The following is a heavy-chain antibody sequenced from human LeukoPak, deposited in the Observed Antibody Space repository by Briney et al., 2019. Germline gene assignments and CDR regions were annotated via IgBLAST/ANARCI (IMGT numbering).Heavy chain of an antibody. CDR2: ISGSGGST. CDR1: GFTFSSYA. CDR3: AKDSGRGYSYGYHY. D-gene: IGHD5-18*01. J-gene: IGHJ4*02. V-gene: IGHV3-23*01. Sequence: GGSLRLSCAASGFTFSSYAMSWVRQAPGKGLEWVSAISGSGGSTYYADSVKGRFTISRDNSKNTLYLQMNSLRAEDTAVYYCAKDSGRGYSYGYHYWGQGTLVTVSS.